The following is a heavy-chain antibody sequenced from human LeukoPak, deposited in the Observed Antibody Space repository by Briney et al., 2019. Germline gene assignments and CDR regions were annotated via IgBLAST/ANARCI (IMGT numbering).Heavy chain of an antibody. CDR1: GFTFDDYA. J-gene: IGHJ4*02. Sequence: GGSLRLSCAASGFTFDDYAMHWVRHAPGKGLEWVSGISWNSGSIGYADSVKGRFTISRDNAKNSLYLQMNSLRAEDTALYYCAKDKNGIVVVAGGFDYWGQGTLVTVSS. CDR2: ISWNSGSI. V-gene: IGHV3-9*01. CDR3: AKDKNGIVVVAGGFDY. D-gene: IGHD2-15*01.